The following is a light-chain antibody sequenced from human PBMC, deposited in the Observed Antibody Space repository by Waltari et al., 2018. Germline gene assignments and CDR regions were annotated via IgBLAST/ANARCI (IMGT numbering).Light chain of an antibody. CDR1: QSVSGH. CDR2: GAF. CDR3: QQYYDWPPWT. Sequence: IGMKQSPATLSVSPGEKATPPCRARQSVSGHLAWYQQKPGQAPRLIIHGAFTRATGIPARFSGSGSGTEFSLTISSLQSEDFAIYYCQQYYDWPPWTFGQGTKVEL. J-gene: IGKJ1*01. V-gene: IGKV3D-15*01.